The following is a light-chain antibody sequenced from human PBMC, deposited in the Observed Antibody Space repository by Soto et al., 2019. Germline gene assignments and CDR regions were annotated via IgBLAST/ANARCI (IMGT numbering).Light chain of an antibody. CDR1: SSDVGSYNL. CDR2: EGR. J-gene: IGLJ1*01. Sequence: QSVLTQPASVSGSPGQSITMSCTGTSSDVGSYNLVSWYQHIPGKAPKLIIYEGRKRPSGVSNRFSGSKSGNTASLTISGLQAEDEADYYCCSYAGSSTFAVFGTGTKVTVL. V-gene: IGLV2-23*03. CDR3: CSYAGSSTFAV.